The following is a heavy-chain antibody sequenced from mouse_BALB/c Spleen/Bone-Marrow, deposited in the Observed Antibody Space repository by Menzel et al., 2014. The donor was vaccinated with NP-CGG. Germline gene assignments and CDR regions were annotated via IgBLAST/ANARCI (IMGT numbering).Heavy chain of an antibody. Sequence: EVKVVESGPELVKPGASVRVSCKASGYTFTNFVIYWVKQRPGQGLEWIGYVNPYNDGTKYNEKFKGKATLTSDKSSTTAYMELSSLTSEDSAVYYCARTMIYFYAMDYWGQGTSVTVSS. CDR2: VNPYNDGT. CDR1: GYTFTNFV. D-gene: IGHD2-4*01. CDR3: ARTMIYFYAMDY. J-gene: IGHJ4*01. V-gene: IGHV1-14*01.